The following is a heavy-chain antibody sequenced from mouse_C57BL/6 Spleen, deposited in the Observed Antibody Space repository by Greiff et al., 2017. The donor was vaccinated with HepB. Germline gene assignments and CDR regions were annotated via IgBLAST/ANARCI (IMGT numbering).Heavy chain of an antibody. Sequence: VQLQQPGAELVKPGASVKLSCKASGYTFTSYWMHWVKQRPGQGLEWIGMIHPNSGSTNYNEKFKSKATLTVDKSSSTAYMQLSSLTSEDSAVYYCARAMMGYYWYFDVWGTGTTVTVSS. J-gene: IGHJ1*03. D-gene: IGHD2-3*01. CDR3: ARAMMGYYWYFDV. CDR2: IHPNSGST. V-gene: IGHV1-64*01. CDR1: GYTFTSYW.